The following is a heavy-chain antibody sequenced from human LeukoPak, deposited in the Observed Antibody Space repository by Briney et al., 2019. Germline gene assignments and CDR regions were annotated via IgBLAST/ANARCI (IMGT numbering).Heavy chain of an antibody. CDR1: GFTFSNYW. CDR2: IKPDGGET. J-gene: IGHJ4*02. Sequence: GGSLRLSCAASGFTFSNYWMNWVRQAPGKGLEWVANIKPDGGETYYADSVKGRLTISRDNSRNTLYLQMNSLRAEDTAVYYCAREGPRGNSQFDYWGQGTLVTVSS. CDR3: AREGPRGNSQFDY. V-gene: IGHV3-7*01. D-gene: IGHD2/OR15-2a*01.